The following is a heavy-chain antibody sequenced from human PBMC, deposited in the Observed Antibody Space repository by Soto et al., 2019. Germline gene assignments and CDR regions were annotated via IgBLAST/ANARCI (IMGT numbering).Heavy chain of an antibody. J-gene: IGHJ5*02. CDR2: FAYDGSNR. Sequence: QVQLVESGGGVVQPGRSLRLPCAASGFSISRSAMHWVRQAPGKGLEWVAVFAYDGSNRWYADSAKGRFTISRDNSKNTVYLQMSSLRGEDTAVYYCARDLQAGTDNVNWFAPWGQGTLVTVSS. D-gene: IGHD1-1*01. CDR1: GFSISRSA. V-gene: IGHV3-30*04. CDR3: ARDLQAGTDNVNWFAP.